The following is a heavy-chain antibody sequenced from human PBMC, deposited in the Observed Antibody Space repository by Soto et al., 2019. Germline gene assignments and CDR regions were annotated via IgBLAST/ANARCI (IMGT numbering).Heavy chain of an antibody. CDR3: SSWVSPQRDQIYFDL. D-gene: IGHD2-2*01. CDR1: GGTFSSYT. CDR2: IIPILGIA. Sequence: ASVKVSCKASGGTFSSYTISWVRQAPGQGLEWMGRIIPILGIANYAQKFQGRVTMTRDTSLSIVYMELSSLSSEDTAVYFCSSWVSPQRDQIYFDLWGRGTLVTVSS. J-gene: IGHJ2*01. V-gene: IGHV1-69*02.